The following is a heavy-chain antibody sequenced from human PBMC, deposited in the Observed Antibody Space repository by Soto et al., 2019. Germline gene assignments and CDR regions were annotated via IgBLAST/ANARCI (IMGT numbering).Heavy chain of an antibody. CDR1: GSTFSRTG. V-gene: IGHV1-69*13. D-gene: IGHD6-19*01. CDR3: AAPRAPVARPRYFDP. Sequence: ASVKFSCKASGSTFSRTGLIWVRQAPGQGLECVGGIIPIFPTAHYGQKFQGRVTITADESTTTAYMELSSLTAADTAVYYCAAPRAPVARPRYFDPWGQGTPVTVSS. J-gene: IGHJ5*02. CDR2: IIPIFPTA.